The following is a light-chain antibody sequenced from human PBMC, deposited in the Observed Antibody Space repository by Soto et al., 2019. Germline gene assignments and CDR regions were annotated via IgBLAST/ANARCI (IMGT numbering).Light chain of an antibody. J-gene: IGKJ4*01. CDR3: QQYVNLVT. CDR1: QDISNR. CDR2: DAS. V-gene: IGKV1-33*01. Sequence: DLQMTQSASSLSTYVGDRVTITCQASQDISNRLNWYQQKPGKAPKLLINDASNLEAGVPSRFSGSGSGTDFTFTISSLQPEDIATYYCQQYVNLVTFGGGTKVDIK.